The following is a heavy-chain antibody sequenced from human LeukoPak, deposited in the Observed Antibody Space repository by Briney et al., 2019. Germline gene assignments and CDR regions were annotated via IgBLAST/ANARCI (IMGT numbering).Heavy chain of an antibody. Sequence: GGSLRLSCAASGFTFSSYEMNWVRQAPGKGLEWVSYISSSGSTIYYADSVKGRFTISRDNAKNSLYLQMNSLRAEDTAVYYCARVAFIAAAEYYFDYWGQGTLVTVSS. CDR3: ARVAFIAAAEYYFDY. V-gene: IGHV3-48*03. CDR2: ISSSGSTI. CDR1: GFTFSSYE. J-gene: IGHJ4*02. D-gene: IGHD6-13*01.